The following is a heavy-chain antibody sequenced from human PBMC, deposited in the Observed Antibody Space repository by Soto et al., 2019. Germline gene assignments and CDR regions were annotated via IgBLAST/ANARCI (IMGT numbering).Heavy chain of an antibody. Sequence: PSETLSLTCTVSGGSISSYYWSWIRQPPGKGLECIGYIYYSGSTNYNPSLKSRVTISVDTSKNQFSLMLSSVTAADTAVYYCARAWTGVTTPGIAAAGTRFWLDPWGQGTLVTVS. CDR1: GGSISSYY. CDR3: ARAWTGVTTPGIAAAGTRFWLDP. D-gene: IGHD6-13*01. CDR2: IYYSGST. J-gene: IGHJ5*02. V-gene: IGHV4-59*01.